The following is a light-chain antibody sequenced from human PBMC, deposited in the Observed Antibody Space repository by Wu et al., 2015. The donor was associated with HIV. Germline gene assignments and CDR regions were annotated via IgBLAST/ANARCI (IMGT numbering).Light chain of an antibody. CDR2: GAS. J-gene: IGKJ5*01. Sequence: DIEMSQSPPSLSARVGDRITITCRASQDIETFLNWYQHKPGKAPDLLIRGASFLESGVPLRFSGSGSGTDFTLTISSLQPEDFATYYCQQSYSIPITFGQGTRLDIK. V-gene: IGKV1-39*01. CDR1: QDIETF. CDR3: QQSYSIPIT.